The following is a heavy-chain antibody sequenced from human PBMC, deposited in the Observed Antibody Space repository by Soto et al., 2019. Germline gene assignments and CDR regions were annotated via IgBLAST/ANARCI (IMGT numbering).Heavy chain of an antibody. CDR2: INPNSGGT. Sequence: QVQLVQSGAEVKKPGASVKVSCKASGYTFTGYYMHWVRQAPGQGLEWMGWINPNSGGTNYAQKFQGWVTMNRDTSISTAYMELSRLRSDDTAVYYCARGSRSCDSVEYEAFAICGRGTMVTVSS. V-gene: IGHV1-2*04. D-gene: IGHD2-15*01. J-gene: IGHJ3*02. CDR1: GYTFTGYY. CDR3: ARGSRSCDSVEYEAFAI.